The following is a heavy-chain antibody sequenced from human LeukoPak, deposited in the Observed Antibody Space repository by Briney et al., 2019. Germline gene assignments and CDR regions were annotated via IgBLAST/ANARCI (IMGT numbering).Heavy chain of an antibody. V-gene: IGHV3-30*02. Sequence: PGGPLRLSCAASGFTFSSYGMHWVRQAPGKGLEWVAFIRYDGSNKYYAVSVKGRFTISRDNSKNTLYLQMNSLRAEDTAVYYCAKQGGGNNWFDPWGQGTLVTVSS. D-gene: IGHD2-15*01. CDR1: GFTFSSYG. CDR3: AKQGGGNNWFDP. J-gene: IGHJ5*02. CDR2: IRYDGSNK.